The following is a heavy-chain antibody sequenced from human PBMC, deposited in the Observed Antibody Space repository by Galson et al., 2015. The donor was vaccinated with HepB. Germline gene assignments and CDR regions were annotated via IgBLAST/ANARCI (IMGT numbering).Heavy chain of an antibody. CDR1: GFTFSSYG. Sequence: SLRLSCAASGFTFSSYGMHWVRQAPGKGLEWVAVISYDGSNKYYADSVKGRFTISRDNSKNTLYLQMNSLRAEDTAVYYCARVDQEYYDSSGSEYFQHWGQGTLVTVSS. CDR2: ISYDGSNK. D-gene: IGHD3-22*01. J-gene: IGHJ1*01. V-gene: IGHV3-30*03. CDR3: ARVDQEYYDSSGSEYFQH.